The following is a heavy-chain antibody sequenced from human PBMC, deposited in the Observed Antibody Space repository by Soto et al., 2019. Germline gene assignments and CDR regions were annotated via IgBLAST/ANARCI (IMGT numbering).Heavy chain of an antibody. D-gene: IGHD3-22*01. J-gene: IGHJ5*02. CDR2: IRSKAYGGTT. CDR1: GFTFGDYA. CDR3: TFGVEAYYDSSGYYPT. Sequence: PGGSLRLSCTASGFTFGDYAMSWFRQAPGKELEWVGFIRSKAYGGTTEYAASVKGRFTISRDDSKSIAYLQMNSLKTEDTAVYYCTFGVEAYYDSSGYYPTWGQGTLVTVSS. V-gene: IGHV3-49*03.